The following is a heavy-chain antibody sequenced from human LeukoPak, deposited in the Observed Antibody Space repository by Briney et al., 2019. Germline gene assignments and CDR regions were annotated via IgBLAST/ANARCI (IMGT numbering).Heavy chain of an antibody. J-gene: IGHJ4*02. V-gene: IGHV3-30*18. D-gene: IGHD6-25*01. CDR3: AKANGQRWTTPEY. Sequence: GGSLRPPCAACGFTFITSVVNWVRQAPGKGLEWVAVMSYDGTNKYYADSVKGRFTISRDNSKNTLYLQMNSLRAEDTAVYYCAKANGQRWTTPEYWGRGTLVAVSS. CDR2: MSYDGTNK. CDR1: GFTFITSV.